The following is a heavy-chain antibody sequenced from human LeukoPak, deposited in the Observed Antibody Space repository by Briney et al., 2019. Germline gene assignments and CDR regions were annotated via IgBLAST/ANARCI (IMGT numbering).Heavy chain of an antibody. CDR1: GGTFSSYA. D-gene: IGHD3-10*01. CDR3: ARADGSGSYRSHYYYYGMDV. Sequence: ASVNVSCKASGGTFSSYAISWVRQAPGQGLEWMGGIIPIFGTANYAQKFQGRVTITADESTSTAYMELSSLRSEDTAVYYCARADGSGSYRSHYYYYGMDVWGKGTTVTVSS. J-gene: IGHJ6*04. CDR2: IIPIFGTA. V-gene: IGHV1-69*01.